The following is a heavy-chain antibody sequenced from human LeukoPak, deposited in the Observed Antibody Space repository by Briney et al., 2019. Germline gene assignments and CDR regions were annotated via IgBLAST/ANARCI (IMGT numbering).Heavy chain of an antibody. CDR3: ARDHTAYYYDSSGLGY. CDR2: INPNGGST. D-gene: IGHD3-22*01. J-gene: IGHJ4*02. CDR1: GYTFTSYY. Sequence: ASVKVSCKASGYTFTSYYMHWVRQAPGQGLEWMGIINPNGGSTSYAQKFQGRVTITADESTSTAYMELSSLRSEDTAVYYCARDHTAYYYDSSGLGYWGQGTLVTVSS. V-gene: IGHV1-46*01.